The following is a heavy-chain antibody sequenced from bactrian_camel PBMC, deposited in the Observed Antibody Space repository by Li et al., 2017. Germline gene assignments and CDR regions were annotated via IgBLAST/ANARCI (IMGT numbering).Heavy chain of an antibody. CDR3: ALDCYGIAARGRLLPYDYKY. D-gene: IGHD3*01. V-gene: IGHV3S42*01. CDR2: VDGDGRT. J-gene: IGHJ4*01. CDR1: GSTNNWYY. Sequence: DVQLVESGGGSVQSGGSLRLSCVASGSTNNWYYWSWCRQAPGKEREGVANVDGDGRTSYADSVKGRVAISRDNFKKTLYLDLNNLKPDDTAMYYCALDCYGIAARGRLLPYDYKYWGEGTQVTVS.